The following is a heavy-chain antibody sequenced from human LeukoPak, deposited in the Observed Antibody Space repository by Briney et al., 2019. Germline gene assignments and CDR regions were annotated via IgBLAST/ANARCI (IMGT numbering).Heavy chain of an antibody. V-gene: IGHV4-38-2*02. CDR3: ARDDRLQIDY. D-gene: IGHD4-11*01. CDR2: IYHSGST. Sequence: SETLSLTCAVSGYSISSGYYWGWIRQPPGKGLEWIGSIYHSGSTYYNPSLKSRVTISVDTSKNQFSLKLSSVTAADTAVYYCARDDRLQIDYWGQGTLVTVSS. J-gene: IGHJ4*02. CDR1: GYSISSGYY.